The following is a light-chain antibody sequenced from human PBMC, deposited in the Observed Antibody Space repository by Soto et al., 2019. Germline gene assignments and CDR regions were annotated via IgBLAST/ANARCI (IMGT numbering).Light chain of an antibody. V-gene: IGLV2-8*01. CDR1: SSDVGGYKF. CDR2: EVS. J-gene: IGLJ3*02. CDR3: QSYDGSLRGWM. Sequence: QSALTQPPSASGSPGQSVTISCTGTSSDVGGYKFVSWYQQHPGKAPKLIIYEVSQRPSGVPDRFSASKSGDTASLTVSGLRAEDEADYYCQSYDGSLRGWMFGGGTQLTVL.